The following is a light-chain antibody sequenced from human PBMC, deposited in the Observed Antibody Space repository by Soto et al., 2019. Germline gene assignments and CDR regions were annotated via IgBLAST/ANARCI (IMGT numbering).Light chain of an antibody. V-gene: IGKV3-15*01. Sequence: EIVLTQSPGTLSLSPGERASLSCRASQSVGTNLAWYQQKPGQAPRLLIFGASTRATGIPARFSGSGSGTEFTLTISSLQSEDFAVYYCQHCNTSPPMYTFGQGTKVDI. CDR1: QSVGTN. J-gene: IGKJ2*01. CDR3: QHCNTSPPMYT. CDR2: GAS.